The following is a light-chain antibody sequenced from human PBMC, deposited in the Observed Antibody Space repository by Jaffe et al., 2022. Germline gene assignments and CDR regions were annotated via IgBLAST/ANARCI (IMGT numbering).Light chain of an antibody. Sequence: EIVLTQSPATLSLSPGESATLSCRASQSVSRFLAWYQQKPGRAPRLLIYDASNRATGIPARFSGSGSGTDFTLTISSLEPEDFAVYYCQQRSAWPRTFGQGTKVEIK. CDR1: QSVSRF. V-gene: IGKV3-11*01. CDR3: QQRSAWPRT. CDR2: DAS. J-gene: IGKJ1*01.